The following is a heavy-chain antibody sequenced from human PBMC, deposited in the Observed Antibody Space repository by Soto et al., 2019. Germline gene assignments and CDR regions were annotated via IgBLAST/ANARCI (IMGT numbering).Heavy chain of an antibody. J-gene: IGHJ6*02. CDR1: GGSISSSSYY. CDR3: ARAPPPPIESYYYYGMDV. Sequence: PSETLSLTCTVSGGSISSSSYYWGWIRQPPGKGLEWIGSIYYSGSTYYNPSLKSRVTISVDTSKNQFSLKLSPVTAADTAVYYCARAPPPPIESYYYYGMDVWGQGTTVTVSS. V-gene: IGHV4-39*01. CDR2: IYYSGST.